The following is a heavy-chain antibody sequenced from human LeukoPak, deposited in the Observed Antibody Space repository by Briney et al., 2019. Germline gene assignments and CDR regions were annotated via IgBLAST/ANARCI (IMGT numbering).Heavy chain of an antibody. CDR3: ASLLWFGELSPVNWFDP. CDR1: GGSISSSSYY. D-gene: IGHD3-10*01. CDR2: IYYSGST. J-gene: IGHJ5*02. V-gene: IGHV4-39*01. Sequence: SETLSLTCTVSGGSISSSSYYWGWIRLPPWKGLEWIGSIYYSGSTYYNPSLKSRVTISVDTSKNQFSLKLSSVTAADTAVYYCASLLWFGELSPVNWFDPWGQGTLVTVSS.